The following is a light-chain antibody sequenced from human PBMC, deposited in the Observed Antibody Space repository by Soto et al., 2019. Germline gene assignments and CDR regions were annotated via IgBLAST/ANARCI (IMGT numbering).Light chain of an antibody. Sequence: QSVLTQPPSASGTPGQRVTISCSGSSSKIGSNTVNWYQQLPGTAPRLLIYSNNKRPSGVPDRFSGSKSGTSASLAISGIQSEDEADYYCAAWDDSLNGYYVFGTGTKVTVL. CDR1: SSKIGSNT. CDR2: SNN. J-gene: IGLJ1*01. CDR3: AAWDDSLNGYYV. V-gene: IGLV1-44*01.